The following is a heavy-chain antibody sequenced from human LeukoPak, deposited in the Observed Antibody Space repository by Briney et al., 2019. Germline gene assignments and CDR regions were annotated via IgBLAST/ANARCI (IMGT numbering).Heavy chain of an antibody. J-gene: IGHJ4*02. V-gene: IGHV3-30*04. CDR3: ARDSNWNQPDY. Sequence: GRSLRLSCAASGFTFSTYAMHWVRQAPGKGLEWVAVMSHDGRNKFYADSVKGRFTISRDNSKNTSYLQMSSLGAEDTAVFYCARDSNWNQPDYWGQGTLVTVSS. CDR1: GFTFSTYA. D-gene: IGHD1-20*01. CDR2: MSHDGRNK.